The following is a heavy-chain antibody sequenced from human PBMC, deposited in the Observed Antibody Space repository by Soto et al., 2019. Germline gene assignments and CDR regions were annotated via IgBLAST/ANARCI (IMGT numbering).Heavy chain of an antibody. CDR2: ISYDGSNK. CDR3: AKDLGHGGRGAFDI. D-gene: IGHD7-27*01. J-gene: IGHJ3*02. CDR1: GFTFSSYG. V-gene: IGHV3-30*18. Sequence: QVQLVESGGGVVQPGRSLRLSCAASGFTFSSYGMHWVRQAPGKGLEWVALISYDGSNKYYADSVKGRFTISRNNSKNTLYRQMHSLRTEGTAVYYCAKDLGHGGRGAFDIWGQGTMVTVSS.